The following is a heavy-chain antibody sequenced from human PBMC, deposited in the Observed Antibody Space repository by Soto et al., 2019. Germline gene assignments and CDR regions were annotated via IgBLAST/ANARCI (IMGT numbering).Heavy chain of an antibody. D-gene: IGHD6-13*01. CDR1: GGTFSSYA. CDR3: ARDRVAAAGTGYYYYGMDV. Sequence: QVQLVQSGAEVKKPGSSVKVSCKASGGTFSSYAISWVRQAPGQGLEWMGGIIPIFGTANYAQKFQGRVTITADESTSTACMEPSSLGSEDTAVYYWARDRVAAAGTGYYYYGMDVWGQGTTVTVSS. V-gene: IGHV1-69*01. CDR2: IIPIFGTA. J-gene: IGHJ6*02.